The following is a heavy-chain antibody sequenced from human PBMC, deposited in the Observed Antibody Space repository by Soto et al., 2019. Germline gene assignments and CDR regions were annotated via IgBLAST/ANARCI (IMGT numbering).Heavy chain of an antibody. CDR3: ARVGGASTFDFDS. J-gene: IGHJ4*02. V-gene: IGHV3-48*04. CDR2: MTASGVTM. Sequence: GGSLRLSCAASGFTFSGHSLNWIRQAPGKGLEWIAYMTASGVTMYADSVKGRFTISRDNAKNSLYLQMDSLRVEDTAVYYCARVGGASTFDFDSWGQGTLVTVSS. CDR1: GFTFSGHS. D-gene: IGHD3-10*01.